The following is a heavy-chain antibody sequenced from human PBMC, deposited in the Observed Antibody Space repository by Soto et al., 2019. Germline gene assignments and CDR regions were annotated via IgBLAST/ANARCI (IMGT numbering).Heavy chain of an antibody. V-gene: IGHV3-48*03. CDR2: ISSSGSTI. CDR3: ARGIMITFGGVIGPILY. J-gene: IGHJ4*02. CDR1: ALTSNRYD. Sequence: GGWMRVSWAASALTSNRYDMNCDSQGPGRGLEWVSYISSSGSTIYYADSVKGRFTIARDNAKNSLYLHMNSLRAEDTAVYYCARGIMITFGGVIGPILYWAQGT. D-gene: IGHD3-16*02.